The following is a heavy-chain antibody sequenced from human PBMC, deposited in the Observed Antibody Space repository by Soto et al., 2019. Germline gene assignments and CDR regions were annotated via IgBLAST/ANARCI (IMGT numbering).Heavy chain of an antibody. CDR1: GYTFTSYG. Sequence: QVQLVQSGAAVKKPGDSVTVSCKASGYTFTSYGISWVRQAPGQRLEWMGWISAYNGNTNYAKKLQVRVTMTTDTSSRPDFMELMSLRSDDTAVYHCGRHHSSSNRRAAFDVWCQGTMIIVS. CDR3: GRHHSSSNRRAAFDV. V-gene: IGHV1-18*01. J-gene: IGHJ3*01. CDR2: ISAYNGNT.